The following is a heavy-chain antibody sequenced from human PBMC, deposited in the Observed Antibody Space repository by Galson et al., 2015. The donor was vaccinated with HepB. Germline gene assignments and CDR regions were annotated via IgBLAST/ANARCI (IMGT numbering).Heavy chain of an antibody. V-gene: IGHV3-23*01. J-gene: IGHJ3*02. CDR2: FSGSGGST. D-gene: IGHD3-16*01. Sequence: SLRLSCAASGFTFNNYAMNWVRQAPGKGLEWVSGFSGSGGSTYYADSVKGRFTISRDISKNRLYLQMNSLRAEDTAVFYCAKGRGLMSGSYGALDIWGQGTVVTVSS. CDR1: GFTFNNYA. CDR3: AKGRGLMSGSYGALDI.